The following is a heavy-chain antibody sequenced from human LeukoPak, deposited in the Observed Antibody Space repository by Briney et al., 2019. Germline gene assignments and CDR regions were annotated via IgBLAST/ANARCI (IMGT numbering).Heavy chain of an antibody. Sequence: GGSLRLSCEASGFTFSNYDMHWVRQTTAKGLEWVSLINTAGGTFYSDSVRGRFTISRENAENSLYLQMNSLTADDTAVYYCAREAFTDSTGYYFSPLDMWGQGTMVTVSS. CDR3: AREAFTDSTGYYFSPLDM. V-gene: IGHV3-13*01. J-gene: IGHJ3*02. CDR2: INTAGGT. CDR1: GFTFSNYD. D-gene: IGHD3-22*01.